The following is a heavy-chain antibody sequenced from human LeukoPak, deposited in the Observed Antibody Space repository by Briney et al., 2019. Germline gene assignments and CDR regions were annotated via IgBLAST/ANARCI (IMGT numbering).Heavy chain of an antibody. CDR1: GYSFTSYW. CDR3: ARQPQEGHVDY. V-gene: IGHV5-51*01. J-gene: IGHJ4*02. Sequence: GESLKISCKGSGYSFTSYWIAWVRQMPGKGLEWMGIIYPGDSDTRYSPSFQGQDTISADKSISTAFLQWSSLKASDTAMYYCARQPQEGHVDYWGQGTLVTVSS. CDR2: IYPGDSDT.